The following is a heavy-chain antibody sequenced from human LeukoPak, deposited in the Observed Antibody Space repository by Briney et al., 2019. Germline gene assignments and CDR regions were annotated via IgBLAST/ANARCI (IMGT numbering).Heavy chain of an antibody. CDR1: GFTFSSYA. D-gene: IGHD3-22*01. V-gene: IGHV3-15*01. CDR3: TTRGYYDSSGYGDY. J-gene: IGHJ4*02. Sequence: GGSLRLSCAASGFTFSSYAMSWVRQAPGKGLEWVGRIKSKTDGGTTDYAAPVKGRFTISRDDSKNTLYLQVNSLKTEDTAVYYCTTRGYYDSSGYGDYWGQGTLVTVSS. CDR2: IKSKTDGGTT.